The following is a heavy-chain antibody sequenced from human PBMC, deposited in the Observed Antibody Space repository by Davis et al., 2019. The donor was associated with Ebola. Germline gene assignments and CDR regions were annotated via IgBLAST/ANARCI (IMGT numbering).Heavy chain of an antibody. CDR1: GFTFSSYA. D-gene: IGHD1-7*01. Sequence: PGGSLRLSCAASGFTFSSYAVSWVRQAPGKGLEWVSAISGSGGSTYYADSVKGRFTISRDNSKNTLYLQMNSLRAEDTAVYYCAKDLRGDWNYAYYYYYYGMDVWGQGTTVTVSS. CDR2: ISGSGGST. J-gene: IGHJ6*02. V-gene: IGHV3-23*01. CDR3: AKDLRGDWNYAYYYYYYGMDV.